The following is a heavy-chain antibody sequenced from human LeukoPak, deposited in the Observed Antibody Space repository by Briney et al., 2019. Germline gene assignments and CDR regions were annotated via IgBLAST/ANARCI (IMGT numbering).Heavy chain of an antibody. J-gene: IGHJ4*02. CDR2: IWYDGSNK. D-gene: IGHD5-12*01. CDR1: GFTFSSYG. V-gene: IGHV3-33*01. Sequence: PGRSLRLSCAASGFTFSSYGMHWVRPAPGKGLEWVAVIWYDGSNKYYADSVKGRFTISRDNSKNTLYLQMNSLRAEDTAVYYCARARWLPLPDYWDQGTLVTVSS. CDR3: ARARWLPLPDY.